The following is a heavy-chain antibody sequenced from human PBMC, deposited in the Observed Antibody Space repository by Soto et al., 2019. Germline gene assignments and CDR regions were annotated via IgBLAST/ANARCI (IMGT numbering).Heavy chain of an antibody. J-gene: IGHJ5*02. CDR2: ISYDGSNK. CDR1: GFTFSSYG. CDR3: AKVLSKFGELSGWFDP. V-gene: IGHV3-30*18. Sequence: QVQLVESGGGVVQPGRSLRLSCAASGFTFSSYGMHWVRQAPGKGLEWVAVISYDGSNKYYADSVKGRFTISRDNSKNTLYLQMNSLRAEDTAVYYCAKVLSKFGELSGWFDPWGQGTLVTVSS. D-gene: IGHD3-10*01.